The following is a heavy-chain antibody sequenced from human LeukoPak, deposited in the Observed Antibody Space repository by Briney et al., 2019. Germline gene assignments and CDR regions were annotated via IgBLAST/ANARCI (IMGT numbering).Heavy chain of an antibody. V-gene: IGHV1-2*02. CDR2: MNPKSGGT. Sequence: ASVKVSCKASGYTFSDSYIHWVRQAPGQGLEWMGSMNPKSGGTKYAQKFQVRVSMTRDTSISTAYMELASLTSDDTAVYYCARAGGRGWFDPWGQGTLVTVSS. CDR3: ARAGGRGWFDP. CDR1: GYTFSDSY. J-gene: IGHJ5*02. D-gene: IGHD1-26*01.